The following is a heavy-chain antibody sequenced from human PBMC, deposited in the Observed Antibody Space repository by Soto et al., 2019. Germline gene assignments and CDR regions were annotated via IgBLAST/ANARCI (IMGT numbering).Heavy chain of an antibody. CDR2: IYYSGST. V-gene: IGHV4-31*03. Sequence: QVQLQESGPGLVKPSQTLSLTCTVSGGSISSGGYYWSWIRQHPGKGLEWIGYIYYSGSTYYNPSLKGRVTISVDTSKNQFSRKLSSVTAADTAVYYCAREASGGATKVDYWGQGTLVTVSS. D-gene: IGHD1-26*01. J-gene: IGHJ4*02. CDR1: GGSISSGGYY. CDR3: AREASGGATKVDY.